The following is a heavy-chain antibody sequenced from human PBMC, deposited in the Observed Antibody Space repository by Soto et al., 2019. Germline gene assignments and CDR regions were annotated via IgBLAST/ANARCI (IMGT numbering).Heavy chain of an antibody. CDR1: GFTFSSYG. J-gene: IGHJ6*02. CDR3: ARDSYGMDV. Sequence: GGSLRLSCAASGFTFSSYGMHWARQAQGKGLEWVAVIWYDGSNKYYADSVKGRFTISRDNSKNTLYLQMNSLRAEDTAVYYCARDSYGMDVWGQGTTVTVSS. CDR2: IWYDGSNK. V-gene: IGHV3-33*01.